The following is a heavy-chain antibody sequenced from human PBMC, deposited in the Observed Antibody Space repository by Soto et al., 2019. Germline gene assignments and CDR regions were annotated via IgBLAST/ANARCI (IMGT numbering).Heavy chain of an antibody. Sequence: QVQLVESGGGLVKPGGSLRLSCAASGFTFSDYYMSWIRQAPGKGLEWVSYISSSSSYTNYADSVKGRFTISRDNDKNSLYLKMNSLRAEDTDVYYCARAGVVTAIPDYWGQGTLVTVSS. CDR2: ISSSSSYT. CDR3: ARAGVVTAIPDY. J-gene: IGHJ4*02. D-gene: IGHD2-21*02. V-gene: IGHV3-11*06. CDR1: GFTFSDYY.